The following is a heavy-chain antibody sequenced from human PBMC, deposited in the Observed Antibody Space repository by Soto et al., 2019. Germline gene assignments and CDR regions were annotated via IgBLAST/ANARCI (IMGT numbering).Heavy chain of an antibody. CDR1: GGTFSSYA. J-gene: IGHJ4*02. CDR2: IIPIFGTA. Sequence: ASVKVSCKASGGTFSSYAISWVRQAPGQGLEWMGGIIPIFGTANYAQKFQGRVTVTADESTSTAYMELSSLRSEDTAVYYCARDSYGDYVHWGQGTLVTVSS. D-gene: IGHD4-17*01. CDR3: ARDSYGDYVH. V-gene: IGHV1-69*13.